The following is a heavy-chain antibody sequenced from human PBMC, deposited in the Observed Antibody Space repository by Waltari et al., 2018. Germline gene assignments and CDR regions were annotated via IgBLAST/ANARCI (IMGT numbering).Heavy chain of an antibody. D-gene: IGHD6-6*01. J-gene: IGHJ4*02. V-gene: IGHV3-33*03. CDR3: AKNSIRSIAARPDY. CDR1: GFTFSSYG. Sequence: QVQLVESGGGVVQPGRSLRLSCAASGFTFSSYGMHWVRQAPGKGLEWVAVIWYDGSNKYYADSVKGRFTISRDKSKNTLYLQMNSRRAEDTAVYYWAKNSIRSIAARPDYWGQGTLVNVSS. CDR2: IWYDGSNK.